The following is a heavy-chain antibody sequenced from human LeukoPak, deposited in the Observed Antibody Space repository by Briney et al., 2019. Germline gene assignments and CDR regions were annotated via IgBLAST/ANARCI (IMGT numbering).Heavy chain of an antibody. CDR3: AKGSLGSWYYFDY. J-gene: IGHJ4*02. D-gene: IGHD6-13*01. CDR2: FGRSGSDT. Sequence: PGGSLSLSCAAFGFTFGTSAMSWVRQAPGKGPEWVSTFGRSGSDTYYSDSVKGRFTIFRDNSKNTLYLQMNSLRDEDTAVYYCAKGSLGSWYYFDYWGQGTLVTVSS. V-gene: IGHV3-23*01. CDR1: GFTFGTSA.